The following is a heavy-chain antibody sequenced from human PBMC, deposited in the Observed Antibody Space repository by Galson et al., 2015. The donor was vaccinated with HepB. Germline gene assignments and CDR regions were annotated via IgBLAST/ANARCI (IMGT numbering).Heavy chain of an antibody. V-gene: IGHV4-59*01. CDR1: GGSISSYY. CDR3: ARGRSYDFWSGYYSYYYGMDV. Sequence: LSLTCTVSGGSISSYYWSWIRQPPGKGLEWIGYIYYSGSTNYNPSLKSRVTISVDTSKNQFSLKLSSVTAADTAVYYCARGRSYDFWSGYYSYYYGMDVWGQGTTVTVSS. CDR2: IYYSGST. D-gene: IGHD3-3*01. J-gene: IGHJ6*02.